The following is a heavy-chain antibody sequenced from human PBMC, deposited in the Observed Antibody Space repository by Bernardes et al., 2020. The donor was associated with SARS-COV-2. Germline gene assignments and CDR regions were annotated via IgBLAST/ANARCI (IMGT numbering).Heavy chain of an antibody. CDR3: ARIGDFWSGYYITGNWFDP. J-gene: IGHJ5*02. D-gene: IGHD3-3*01. CDR2: ISSSGSTI. CDR1: GFTFSSYE. Sequence: GGSLRLSCAASGFTFSSYEMNWVRQAPGKGLEWVSYISSSGSTIYYADSVKGRFTISRDNAKNSLYLQMNSLRAEDTAVYYCARIGDFWSGYYITGNWFDPWGQGTLVTVSS. V-gene: IGHV3-48*03.